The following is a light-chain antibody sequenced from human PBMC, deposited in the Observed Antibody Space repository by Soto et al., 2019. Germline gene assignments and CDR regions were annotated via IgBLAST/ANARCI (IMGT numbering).Light chain of an antibody. J-gene: IGLJ1*01. CDR2: RNT. CDR3: QSYDNSLSAYV. Sequence: QSVLTQPPSVYGAPGQRVTISCSGSMSNIGAGYDVHWYQQLPGTAPKLLIYRNTNRPSGVPDRFSGSKSGTSASLAITGLQAEDEADYYCQSYDNSLSAYVFGTGTKVTV. CDR1: MSNIGAGYD. V-gene: IGLV1-40*01.